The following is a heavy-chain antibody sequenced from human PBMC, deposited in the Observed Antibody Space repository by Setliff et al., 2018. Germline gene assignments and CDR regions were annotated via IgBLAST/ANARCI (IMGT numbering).Heavy chain of an antibody. V-gene: IGHV1-2*02. CDR1: GYTFTGYF. D-gene: IGHD1-26*01. CDR2: INPKSGVT. J-gene: IGHJ6*03. CDR3: AREGGLQGATSYYYFYNYINV. Sequence: ASVKVSCKTSGYTFTGYFIHWVRQAPRQGLEWLGWINPKSGVTSYAQSFQGRIAMTRDTSIDTVYMELNSLTSDDAAVYFCAREGGLQGATSYYYFYNYINVWGKGTKVTVSS.